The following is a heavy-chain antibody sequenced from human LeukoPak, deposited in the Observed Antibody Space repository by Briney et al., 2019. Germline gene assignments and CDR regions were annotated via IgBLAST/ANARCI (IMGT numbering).Heavy chain of an antibody. Sequence: GGSLRLSCAASGFTFSSYGMHWVRQAPGKGLEWVAVILSDGSKEFYTDSVKGRFTISRDNSKNTLYLQMNSLRAEDTAVYYCTVTTFMSVRWGQGTLVTVSS. CDR2: ILSDGSKE. CDR1: GFTFSSYG. CDR3: TVTTFMSVR. D-gene: IGHD4-11*01. V-gene: IGHV3-33*01. J-gene: IGHJ4*02.